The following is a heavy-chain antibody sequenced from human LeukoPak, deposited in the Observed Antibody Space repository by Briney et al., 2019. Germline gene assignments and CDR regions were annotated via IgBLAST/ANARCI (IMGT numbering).Heavy chain of an antibody. CDR2: XSAYNGNT. J-gene: IGHJ3*02. V-gene: IGHV1-18*01. CDR1: GYTFTSYG. CDR3: ASLLTTVTTNDAFDI. D-gene: IGHD4-17*01. Sequence: ASVKVSCKASGYTFTSYGISWVRQAPGQGLEWMXXXSAYNGNTNYAQKLQGRVTMTTDTSTSTAYMELRSLRSDDTAVYYCASLLTTVTTNDAFDIWGQGTMVTVSS.